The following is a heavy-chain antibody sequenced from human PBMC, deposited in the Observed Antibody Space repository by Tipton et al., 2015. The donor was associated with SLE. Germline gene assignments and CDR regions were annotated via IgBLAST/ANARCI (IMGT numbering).Heavy chain of an antibody. CDR2: INHSGST. D-gene: IGHD6-19*01. CDR3: ARYGSGPGMDV. J-gene: IGHJ6*04. CDR1: GGSFSGYY. Sequence: TLSLTCAVYGGSFSGYYWSWIRQPPGKGLEWIGEINHSGSTNYNPSLKSRVTISVDTSKNQFSLKLSSVTAADTAVYYCARYGSGPGMDVWGKGTTVTGSS. V-gene: IGHV4-34*01.